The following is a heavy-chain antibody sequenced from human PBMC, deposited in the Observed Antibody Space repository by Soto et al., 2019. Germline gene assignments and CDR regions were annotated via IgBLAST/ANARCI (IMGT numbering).Heavy chain of an antibody. V-gene: IGHV3-33*01. CDR2: IWYDGSNK. CDR3: AREGPGLRFLEWFPSNASYYYGMDV. D-gene: IGHD3-3*01. J-gene: IGHJ6*02. Sequence: GGSLRLSCAASGFTFSSYGMHWVRQAPGKGLEWVAVIWYDGSNKYYADSVKGRFTISRDNSKNTLYLQMNSLRAEETAVYYCAREGPGLRFLEWFPSNASYYYGMDVWGQGTTVTVSS. CDR1: GFTFSSYG.